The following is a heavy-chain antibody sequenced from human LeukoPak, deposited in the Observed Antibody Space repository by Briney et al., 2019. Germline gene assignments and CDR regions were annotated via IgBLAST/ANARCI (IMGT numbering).Heavy chain of an antibody. CDR3: ARDRFPYYYDSSGYYYFDY. J-gene: IGHJ4*02. CDR1: GGTFSSYA. CDR2: IIPIFGTA. D-gene: IGHD3-22*01. V-gene: IGHV1-69*05. Sequence: SVKVSCKASGGTFSSYAISWVRQAPGQGLEWMRRIIPIFGTANYAQKFQGRVTITTDESTSTAYMELSSLRSEDTAVYYCARDRFPYYYDSSGYYYFDYWGQGTLVTVSS.